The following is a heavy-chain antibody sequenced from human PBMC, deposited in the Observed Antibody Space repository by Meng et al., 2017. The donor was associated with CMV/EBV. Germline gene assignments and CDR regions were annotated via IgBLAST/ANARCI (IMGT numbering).Heavy chain of an antibody. CDR1: GGTFSTFA. V-gene: IGHV1-69*12. CDR2: IIPVFETA. J-gene: IGHJ4*02. D-gene: IGHD1-26*01. Sequence: QGQLVRSAAEVKKPGSSVKFSCKPSGGTFSTFASSWVRQAPGEGLEWMGGIIPVFETANYAERFQDRVTITADDSTTTAYMELSSLRADDTALYFCARGGDSWYSDYWGQGTLVTVSS. CDR3: ARGGDSWYSDY.